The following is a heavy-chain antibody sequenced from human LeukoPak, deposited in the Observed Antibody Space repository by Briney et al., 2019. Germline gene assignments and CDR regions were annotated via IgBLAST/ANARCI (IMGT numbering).Heavy chain of an antibody. CDR1: GNIFTNHW. J-gene: IGHJ4*02. CDR2: IYPGDSDT. CDR3: ARRDDSKAFDY. V-gene: IGHV5-51*01. Sequence: GEPLKVSCKGSGNIFTNHWIGWVRQMPGKGLEWMGLIYPGDSDTRYSPSFQGQVTISADKSINTAYLQWSSLKASDTAMYYCARRDDSKAFDYWGQGTLVTVSS. D-gene: IGHD3-22*01.